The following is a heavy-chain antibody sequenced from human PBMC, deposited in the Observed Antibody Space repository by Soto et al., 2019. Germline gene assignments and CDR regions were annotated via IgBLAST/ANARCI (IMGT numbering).Heavy chain of an antibody. CDR1: GFPFRSYC. V-gene: IGHV3-30*18. D-gene: IGHD4-17*01. Sequence: GGSLSLSCTASGFPFRSYCMHWVRQAPGKGLEWVAVISYDGSNKYYADSVKGRFTISRDNSKNTLYLQMNSLRAEDTAVYYCAKQDDYGDYGAFDIWGQGTMVTVSS. J-gene: IGHJ3*02. CDR2: ISYDGSNK. CDR3: AKQDDYGDYGAFDI.